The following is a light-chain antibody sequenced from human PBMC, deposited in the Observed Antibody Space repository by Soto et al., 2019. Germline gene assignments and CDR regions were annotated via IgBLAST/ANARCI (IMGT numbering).Light chain of an antibody. CDR1: QSVSSSY. V-gene: IGKV3D-20*02. Sequence: EIVLTQSPGTLSLSPGERATLSCRASQSVSSSYLAWYQQKPDQAPRLLIYGASSRATGIPDRFSGSGSGTDFTLTISRLEPEDFAVYYCQQRSNWPPTFGPGTKVDI. CDR3: QQRSNWPPT. J-gene: IGKJ3*01. CDR2: GAS.